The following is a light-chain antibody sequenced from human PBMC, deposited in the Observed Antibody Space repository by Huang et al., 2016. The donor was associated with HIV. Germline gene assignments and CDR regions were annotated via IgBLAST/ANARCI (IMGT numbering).Light chain of an antibody. CDR2: GAS. Sequence: EIVMTQSPATLSVSPGERATLSCRASQSVSSNLAWYQQKPGQAPRRLIYGASTRATGNPARFSGSGSGTEFTLTISRLQSEEFAVYYCQQYNNWPPWTFGQGTKVEIK. CDR3: QQYNNWPPWT. CDR1: QSVSSN. V-gene: IGKV3-15*01. J-gene: IGKJ1*01.